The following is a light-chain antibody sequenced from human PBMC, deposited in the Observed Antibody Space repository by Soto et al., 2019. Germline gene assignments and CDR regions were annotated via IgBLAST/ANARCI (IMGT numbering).Light chain of an antibody. CDR2: EVS. Sequence: QSALTQPASVSGSPGQSITISCTGTSSDVGGYNYVSWYQQHPAKAPKLMIYEVSNRLSGVSHRFSGSKSGNTASLTISGLQAEDEADYYCFSYTTSSTLVFGGGTKVTVL. V-gene: IGLV2-14*01. CDR3: FSYTTSSTLV. J-gene: IGLJ3*02. CDR1: SSDVGGYNY.